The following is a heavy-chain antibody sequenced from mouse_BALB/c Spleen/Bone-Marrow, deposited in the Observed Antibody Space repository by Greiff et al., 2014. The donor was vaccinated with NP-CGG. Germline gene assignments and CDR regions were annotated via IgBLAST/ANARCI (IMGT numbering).Heavy chain of an antibody. CDR1: GYTFTDYI. D-gene: IGHD4-1*01. Sequence: VQLQQPGPELVKPGASVKITCKASGYTFTDYIMDWVRLSHGKSLEWIGDINVNNGGTIYNQKFKGKATLTVDKSSSTAYMELRSLTSEDTAVYYCVTGTAWFTYWGQGTLVTVS. CDR3: VTGTAWFTY. V-gene: IGHV1-18*01. CDR2: INVNNGGT. J-gene: IGHJ3*01.